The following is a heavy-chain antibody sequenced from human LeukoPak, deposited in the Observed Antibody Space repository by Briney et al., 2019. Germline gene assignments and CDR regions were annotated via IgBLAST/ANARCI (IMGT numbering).Heavy chain of an antibody. CDR1: GYTFTSYG. J-gene: IGHJ6*02. V-gene: IGHV1-18*01. D-gene: IGHD6-13*01. Sequence: ASVKVSCKASGYTFTSYGISWVRQAPGQGLEWMGWISAYNGNTNYAQKLQGRVTVTTDTSTSTAYMELRSLRSDDTAVYYCAKHSSSYHYGMDVWGQGTTVTVSS. CDR2: ISAYNGNT. CDR3: AKHSSSYHYGMDV.